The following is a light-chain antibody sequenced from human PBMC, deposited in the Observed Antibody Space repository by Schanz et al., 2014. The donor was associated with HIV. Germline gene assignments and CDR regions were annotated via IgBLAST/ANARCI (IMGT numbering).Light chain of an antibody. CDR1: ALNIGHNS. CDR2: DDH. J-gene: IGLJ2*01. V-gene: IGLV1-51*01. Sequence: QSVLTQPPSVSAAPGQRVTISCSGSALNIGHNSVSWYQQFPGTAPKLLIYDDHERPSEIPDRFSGSKFGQSATLAITGLQAGDEADYYCGAWNSGRRAVVFGAGTKLTVL. CDR3: GAWNSGRRAVV.